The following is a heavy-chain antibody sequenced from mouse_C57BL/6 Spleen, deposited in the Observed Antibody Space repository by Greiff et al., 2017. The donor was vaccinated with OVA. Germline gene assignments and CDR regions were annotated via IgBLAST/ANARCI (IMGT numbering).Heavy chain of an antibody. CDR2: IHPADSDT. CDR1: GYTFTSYW. CDR3: AIYYDYDGCAY. Sequence: VQLQQPGAELVKPGASVTVSCKASGYTFTSYWMHWVKQRPGHGLEWIGRIHPADSDTNYNHKFKGKATLTVDKSSSTAYMQLSSLTSEDSAVYYCAIYYDYDGCAYWGQGTPVTVSA. D-gene: IGHD2-4*01. J-gene: IGHJ3*01. V-gene: IGHV1-74*01.